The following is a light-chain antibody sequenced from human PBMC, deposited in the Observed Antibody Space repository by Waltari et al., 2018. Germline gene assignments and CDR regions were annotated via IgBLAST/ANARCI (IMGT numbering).Light chain of an antibody. J-gene: IGLJ2*01. CDR2: DVS. V-gene: IGLV2-11*01. CDR3: CSYAGSYTWV. Sequence: QSALTQPRAASAPPGQSVTTSCTGSSSDVGGYHYVSWYQQHPGKAPKLMIYDVSKRPSGVPDRFSGSKSGNTASLTISGLQAEDEADYYCCSYAGSYTWVFGGGTKLTVL. CDR1: SSDVGGYHY.